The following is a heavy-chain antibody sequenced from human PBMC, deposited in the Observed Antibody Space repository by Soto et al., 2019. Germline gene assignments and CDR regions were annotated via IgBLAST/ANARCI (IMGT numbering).Heavy chain of an antibody. V-gene: IGHV1-8*01. J-gene: IGHJ6*02. CDR2: MNPNSGNT. Sequence: ASVKVSCNASGYTFTSYDIDWVRPATGQGLEWMGWMNPNSGNTGYAQKFQGRVTMTRNTSISTAYMELSSLRSEDTAVYYCARGQVTTHYYYGMDVWGQGTTVTVSS. CDR3: ARGQVTTHYYYGMDV. CDR1: GYTFTSYD. D-gene: IGHD4-4*01.